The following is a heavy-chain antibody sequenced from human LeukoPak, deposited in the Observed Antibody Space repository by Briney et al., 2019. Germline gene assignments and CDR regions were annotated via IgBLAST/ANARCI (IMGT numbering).Heavy chain of an antibody. CDR1: GFTVSSNY. J-gene: IGHJ4*02. D-gene: IGHD1-26*01. CDR2: IYSGGST. CDR3: ARVLLQIWNSAVGAFDY. V-gene: IGHV3-66*01. Sequence: GGSLRLSCAASGFTVSSNYMSWVRQAPGKGLEWVSVIYSGGSTYYADSVKGRFTISRDNSKNTLYLQMNSLRAEDTAVYYCARVLLQIWNSAVGAFDYWGQGTLVTVSS.